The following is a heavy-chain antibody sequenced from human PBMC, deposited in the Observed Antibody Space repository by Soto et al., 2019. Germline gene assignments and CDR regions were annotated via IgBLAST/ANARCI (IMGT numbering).Heavy chain of an antibody. CDR1: GFTFSSYW. Sequence: GESLKISCKGSGFTFSSYWINWVRQMPGKGLEWMGKIDPSDSSTTYSPTYSPSFQGHVTISVDKSITTAYLQWSSLKASDTAMYYCARLGHDYSSSGMDVWGQGTTVTVSS. CDR2: IDPSDSSTTYSP. V-gene: IGHV5-10-1*01. CDR3: ARLGHDYSSSGMDV. J-gene: IGHJ6*02. D-gene: IGHD4-4*01.